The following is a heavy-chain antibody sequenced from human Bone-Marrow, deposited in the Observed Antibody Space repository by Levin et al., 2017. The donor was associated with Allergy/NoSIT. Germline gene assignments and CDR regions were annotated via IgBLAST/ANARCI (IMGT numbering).Heavy chain of an antibody. J-gene: IGHJ1*01. CDR3: AAAESRTFYYRAPAGF. CDR2: ISYDGTSK. Sequence: LSLTCAASGFKFSSNAMHWVRQGPGMRLQWGAVISYDGTSKFYADSVKGRFTISRDNSNNTLFMQMDSLRADDTAGYYCAAAESRTFYYRAPAGFWGQGTPITVSS. D-gene: IGHD3-10*01. V-gene: IGHV3-30-3*01. CDR1: GFKFSSNA.